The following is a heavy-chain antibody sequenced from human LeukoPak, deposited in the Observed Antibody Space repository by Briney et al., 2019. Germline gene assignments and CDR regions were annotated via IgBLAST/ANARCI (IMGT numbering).Heavy chain of an antibody. Sequence: ASVKVSCKASGYTFTSYGISWVRQAPGQGLEWMGWISAYNGNTNYAQKLQGRVTMTTDTSTSTAYMELRSLRSDDTAVYYCARVYRSSTSCYRPYYYGMDVWGQGTTVTVSS. CDR3: ARVYRSSTSCYRPYYYGMDV. CDR2: ISAYNGNT. V-gene: IGHV1-18*01. D-gene: IGHD2-2*02. J-gene: IGHJ6*02. CDR1: GYTFTSYG.